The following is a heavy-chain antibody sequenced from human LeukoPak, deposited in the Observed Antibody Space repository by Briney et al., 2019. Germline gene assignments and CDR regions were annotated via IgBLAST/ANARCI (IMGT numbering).Heavy chain of an antibody. CDR2: IYTSGST. J-gene: IGHJ6*03. D-gene: IGHD2/OR15-2a*01. Sequence: SETLSLTCTVSGGSISSYYWSWIRQPAGKGLEWTGRIYTSGSTNYNPSLKSRVTMSVDTSKNQFSLKLSSVTAADTAVYYCARVGGTTKYPYYYYMDVWGKGTTVTVSS. CDR1: GGSISSYY. V-gene: IGHV4-4*07. CDR3: ARVGGTTKYPYYYYMDV.